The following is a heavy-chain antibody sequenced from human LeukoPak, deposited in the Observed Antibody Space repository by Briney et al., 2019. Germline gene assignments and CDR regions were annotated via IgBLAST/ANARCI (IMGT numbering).Heavy chain of an antibody. CDR2: INPDSGVT. V-gene: IGHV1-2*02. Sequence: ASVKVSCKASGHTLTDFYIHWMRQAPGQRLEWLGWINPDSGVTNYAQKFQGRVTMTRDTSISTVYVELSSLTSDDTAIYYCARDPGAQIYAGTLANDYWGQGALVTVSS. CDR1: GHTLTDFY. J-gene: IGHJ4*02. CDR3: ARDPGAQIYAGTLANDY. D-gene: IGHD6-13*01.